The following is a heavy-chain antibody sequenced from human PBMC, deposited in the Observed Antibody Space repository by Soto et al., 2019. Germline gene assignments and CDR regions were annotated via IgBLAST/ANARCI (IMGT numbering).Heavy chain of an antibody. J-gene: IGHJ4*02. CDR2: IPYDGSNK. CDR1: RFTFSSYA. V-gene: IGHV3-30-3*01. Sequence: QVQLVESGGGVVQPGRSLRLSCAASRFTFSSYAMHWVRQAPGKGLEWVAVIPYDGSNKYYADSVKGRFTISRDNSKNTLYLQMNSLRAEDTAVYYCARDFDYWGQGTLVTVSS. CDR3: ARDFDY.